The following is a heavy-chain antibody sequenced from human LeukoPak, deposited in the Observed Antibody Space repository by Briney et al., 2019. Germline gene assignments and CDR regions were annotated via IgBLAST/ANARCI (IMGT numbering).Heavy chain of an antibody. V-gene: IGHV3-21*01. CDR1: GFTVSSYA. CDR2: IRSSSIYI. Sequence: GGSLRLSCAASGFTVSSYAMSCVRQAPGKGLGWVSSIRSSSIYISYADSVKGRFTSSRDNAKNSLYPQINSLRAEDTAVYYCAGDLTNCGGDCQPAAYWGQGTLVTVSS. J-gene: IGHJ4*02. D-gene: IGHD2-21*02. CDR3: AGDLTNCGGDCQPAAY.